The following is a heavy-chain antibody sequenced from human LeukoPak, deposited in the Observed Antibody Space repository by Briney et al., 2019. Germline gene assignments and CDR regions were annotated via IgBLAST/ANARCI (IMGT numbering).Heavy chain of an antibody. Sequence: GGSLRLSCAASGFTFSSYWMSWVRQAPGKGLEWVANIKQDGSEKYYVDSVKGRFTISRDNAKNSLYLQVNSLRAEDTAVYYCASFYGSGSYYPYFDYWGQGTLVTVSS. CDR1: GFTFSSYW. CDR3: ASFYGSGSYYPYFDY. J-gene: IGHJ4*02. D-gene: IGHD3-10*01. V-gene: IGHV3-7*03. CDR2: IKQDGSEK.